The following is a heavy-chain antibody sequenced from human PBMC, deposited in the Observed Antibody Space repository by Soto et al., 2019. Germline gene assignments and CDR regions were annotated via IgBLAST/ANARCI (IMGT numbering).Heavy chain of an antibody. Sequence: QVQLQESGPGLVKPSGTLSLTCDVSGDSISSDKWWSWVRQSPGRGLEWIGEIHHRGTTNCNPSLKSRVTISIEKSKNQFSLEMTSLPAAETAIYYCARGGDWKFDFWGQGSVVTVSS. J-gene: IGHJ4*02. V-gene: IGHV4-4*02. CDR1: GDSISSDKW. CDR2: IHHRGTT. CDR3: ARGGDWKFDF. D-gene: IGHD2-21*02.